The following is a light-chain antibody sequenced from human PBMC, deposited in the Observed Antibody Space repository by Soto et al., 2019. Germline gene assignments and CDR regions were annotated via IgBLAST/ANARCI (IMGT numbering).Light chain of an antibody. CDR3: AAWDDRLSGLV. Sequence: QSVLTQPPSASGTPGQRVTISCSGSSSNIGTNFVYWYQQLPGTAPKLLIFSNAQRPSGVPDRFSGSRSGTSASLDISGLRSEYVADYYCAAWDDRLSGLVFGGGTKLTVL. J-gene: IGLJ3*02. V-gene: IGLV1-47*02. CDR2: SNA. CDR1: SSNIGTNF.